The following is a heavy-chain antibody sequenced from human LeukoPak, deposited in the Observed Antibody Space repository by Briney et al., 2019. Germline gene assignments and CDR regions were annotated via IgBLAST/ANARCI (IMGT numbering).Heavy chain of an antibody. J-gene: IGHJ3*02. CDR2: IYYSGST. CDR3: AAGRRVGYYGSGSYYNSHAFDI. V-gene: IGHV4-59*12. Sequence: SETLSLTCTVSGGSISSYYWSWIRQPPGKGLEWIGYIYYSGSTNYNPSLKSRVTISVDTSKNQFSLKLSSVTAADTAVYYCAAGRRVGYYGSGSYYNSHAFDIWGQGTMVTVSS. D-gene: IGHD3-10*01. CDR1: GGSISSYY.